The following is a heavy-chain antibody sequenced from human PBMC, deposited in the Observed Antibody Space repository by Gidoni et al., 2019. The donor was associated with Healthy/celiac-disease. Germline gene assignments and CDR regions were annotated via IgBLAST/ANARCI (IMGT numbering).Heavy chain of an antibody. D-gene: IGHD1-1*01. V-gene: IGHV3-33*01. CDR1: GCTFSSYG. J-gene: IGHJ4*02. Sequence: QVQLVESGGGVVQPGRSLRLSCAASGCTFSSYGMHWVRQAPGKGLEWVAVRWYDGSNKYYADSVKGRFTISRDNSKNTLYLQMNSLRAEDTAVYYCARDLRGRGGTDYWGQGTLVTVSS. CDR3: ARDLRGRGGTDY. CDR2: RWYDGSNK.